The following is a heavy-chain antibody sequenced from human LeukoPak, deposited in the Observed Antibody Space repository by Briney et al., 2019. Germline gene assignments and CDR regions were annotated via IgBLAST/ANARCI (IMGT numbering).Heavy chain of an antibody. V-gene: IGHV3-23*01. CDR2: LGRSGEYK. Sequence: GGSLRLSCAASGFRFTDYSMSWGRQAPGKGLEWVAGLGRSGEYKYYADSVKGRFTISRDNSKDTVSLQMNSLRAEDSAIYFCVKDRPCETCMPMDAWGQGTTVTVSS. CDR3: VKDRPCETCMPMDA. J-gene: IGHJ6*02. CDR1: GFRFTDYS. D-gene: IGHD2-2*01.